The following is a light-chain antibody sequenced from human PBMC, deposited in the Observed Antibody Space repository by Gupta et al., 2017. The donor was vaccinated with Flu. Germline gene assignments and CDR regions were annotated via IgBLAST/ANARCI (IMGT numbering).Light chain of an antibody. J-gene: IGLJ3*02. CDR1: SSNVKNNY. CDR3: GAWDSSLSGGV. Sequence: KVTISCSGSSSNVKNNYVSWYQQLPGTAPKLLIYENNKRPSGIPDRFSGSKSGTSATLGITGLQTGDEADYYCGAWDSSLSGGVFGGGTKLTVL. V-gene: IGLV1-51*02. CDR2: ENN.